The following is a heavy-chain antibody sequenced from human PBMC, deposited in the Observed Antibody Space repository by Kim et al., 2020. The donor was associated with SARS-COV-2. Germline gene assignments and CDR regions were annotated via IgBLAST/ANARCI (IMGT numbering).Heavy chain of an antibody. D-gene: IGHD6-13*01. CDR3: ARGSTGYSSSWFDY. V-gene: IGHV1-18*01. CDR1: GYTFTSYG. J-gene: IGHJ4*02. CDR2: ISAYNGNT. Sequence: ASVKVSCKASGYTFTSYGISWVRQAPGQGLEWMGWISAYNGNTNYAQKLQGRVTMTTDTSTSTAYMELRSLRSADTAVYYCARGSTGYSSSWFDYWGQGTLVTVSS.